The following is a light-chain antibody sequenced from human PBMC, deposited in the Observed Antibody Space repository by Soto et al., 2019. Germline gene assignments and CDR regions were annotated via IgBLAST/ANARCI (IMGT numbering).Light chain of an antibody. Sequence: QSALSQPASVSGSRGQSITISCTGTSSDVGHYHLVSWYQQHPGKVPKVMIFEGDRRPSGVSNRFSGSKSGNTASLTISGLQAEDEADYYCCSYAGNSLYVFGTGTKVTVL. J-gene: IGLJ1*01. CDR3: CSYAGNSLYV. CDR2: EGD. CDR1: SSDVGHYHL. V-gene: IGLV2-23*01.